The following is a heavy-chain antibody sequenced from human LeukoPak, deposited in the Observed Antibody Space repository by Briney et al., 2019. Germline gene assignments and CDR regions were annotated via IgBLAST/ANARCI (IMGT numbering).Heavy chain of an antibody. J-gene: IGHJ4*02. Sequence: GGSLRLSCAAPGFTFSSFAMSWVRQAPGKGLEWVSAISGAGGNTYYSDSVKGRFTISRDNSKNTLHLQMNSLRAEDTAVYYCARSLAQCGGDCYSNWGYWGQGTLVTVSP. CDR3: ARSLAQCGGDCYSNWGY. V-gene: IGHV3-23*01. D-gene: IGHD2-21*02. CDR2: ISGAGGNT. CDR1: GFTFSSFA.